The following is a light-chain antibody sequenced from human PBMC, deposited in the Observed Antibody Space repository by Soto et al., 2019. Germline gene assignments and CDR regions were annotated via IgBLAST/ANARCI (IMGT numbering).Light chain of an antibody. J-gene: IGKJ5*01. CDR1: QGINKF. Sequence: IQLTQSPSSLSASVGDRVTITCRASQGINKFLAWYQQRPGKAPQLLVYGASTLQSGVPSRFSGSGSGTDFTLTISSLQPEDFAVYSCQQYGFSPISFGQGTRLELK. V-gene: IGKV1-9*01. CDR3: QQYGFSPIS. CDR2: GAS.